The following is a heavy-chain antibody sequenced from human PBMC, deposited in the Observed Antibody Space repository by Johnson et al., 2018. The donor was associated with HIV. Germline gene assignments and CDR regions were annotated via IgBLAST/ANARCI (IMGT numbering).Heavy chain of an antibody. V-gene: IGHV3-66*01. CDR3: AREYEAFDS. J-gene: IGHJ3*02. CDR2: IYSGGST. Sequence: MLLVESGGGLVQPGGSLRLSCAASGFTVSSNYMSWVRQAPVKGLEWVSVIYSGGSTYYADSVKGRFTISRDNSKNTLYLQMNSLRAEDTDVYYCAREYEAFDSWGQGTMVTVSS. CDR1: GFTVSSNY.